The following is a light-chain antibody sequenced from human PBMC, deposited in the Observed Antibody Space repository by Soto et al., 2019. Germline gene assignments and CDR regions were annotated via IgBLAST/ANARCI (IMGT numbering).Light chain of an antibody. V-gene: IGKV3-20*01. Sequence: IVLTQSPGTLSLSPGQRATLSCRASQSVSSSYLAWYQQKPGQAPRLLIYGASSRATGIPDRFSGSGSGTDFTLTISSLEPEDFAVYYCQQYDKWPRTFGQGTKVDI. CDR2: GAS. CDR1: QSVSSSY. J-gene: IGKJ1*01. CDR3: QQYDKWPRT.